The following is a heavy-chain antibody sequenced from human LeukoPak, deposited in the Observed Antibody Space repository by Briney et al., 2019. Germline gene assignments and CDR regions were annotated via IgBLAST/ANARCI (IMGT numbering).Heavy chain of an antibody. CDR3: AREPGTARDYDSSSYFDY. V-gene: IGHV4-31*03. CDR1: GGSISSGGYY. Sequence: SETLSLTCTVSGGSISSGGYYWSWIRQHPGKGLEWIGYIYYSGSTYYNPSLKSRVTISVDTSKNQFSLKLSSVTAADTAVYYCAREPGTARDYDSSSYFDYWGQGTLVTVSS. CDR2: IYYSGST. D-gene: IGHD3-22*01. J-gene: IGHJ4*02.